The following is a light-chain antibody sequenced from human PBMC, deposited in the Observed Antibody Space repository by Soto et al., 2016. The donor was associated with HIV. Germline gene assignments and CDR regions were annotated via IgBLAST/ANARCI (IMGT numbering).Light chain of an antibody. CDR1: QSISSW. Sequence: DIQMTQSPSTLSASVGDRATITCRASQSISSWLAWYQQKSGKAPKLLIYKASSLESGVPSRFSGSGSGTEFTLTISSLQPDDFATYYCQQYNSYSRTFGQGTKVEIK. CDR3: QQYNSYSRT. V-gene: IGKV1-5*03. CDR2: KAS. J-gene: IGKJ1*01.